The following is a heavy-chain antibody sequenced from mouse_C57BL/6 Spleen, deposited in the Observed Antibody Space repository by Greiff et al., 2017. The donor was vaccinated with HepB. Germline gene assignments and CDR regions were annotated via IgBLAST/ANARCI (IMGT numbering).Heavy chain of an antibody. CDR2: IYPGDGDT. D-gene: IGHD2-4*01. V-gene: IGHV1-80*01. CDR1: GYAFSSYW. Sequence: VKLMESGAELVKPGASVKISCKASGYAFSSYWMNWVKQRPGKGLEWIGQIYPGDGDTNYNGKFKGKATLTADKSSSTAYMQLSSLTSEDSAVYFCARMDYDYDWFAYWGQGTLVTVSA. CDR3: ARMDYDYDWFAY. J-gene: IGHJ3*01.